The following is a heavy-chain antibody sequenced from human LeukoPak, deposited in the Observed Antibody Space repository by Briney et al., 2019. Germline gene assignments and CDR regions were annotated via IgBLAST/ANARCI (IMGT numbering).Heavy chain of an antibody. CDR2: ISAYNGNT. J-gene: IGHJ4*02. V-gene: IGHV1-18*01. CDR3: ARVRYSSSRNLYDY. Sequence: ASVKVSCKASGYTFTSYGISWVRQAPGQGLEWMGWISAYNGNTNYAQKLQGRVTMTTDTSTSTAYMELRSLRSDDTAVYYCARVRYSSSRNLYDYWGQGTLVTVSS. D-gene: IGHD6-13*01. CDR1: GYTFTSYG.